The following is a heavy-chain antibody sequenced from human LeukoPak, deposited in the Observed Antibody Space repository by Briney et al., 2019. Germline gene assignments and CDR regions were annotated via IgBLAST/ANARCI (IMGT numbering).Heavy chain of an antibody. Sequence: GGSLRLSCAASGFTFDDYAMHWVRQVPGKGLEWVSGISWNSGSIGYADSVKGRFTISRDNSKNSLYLQMNSLRAEDTALYYCAKDPYYYGSGSYMDWGQGTLVTVSS. CDR2: ISWNSGSI. V-gene: IGHV3-9*01. D-gene: IGHD3-10*01. J-gene: IGHJ4*02. CDR1: GFTFDDYA. CDR3: AKDPYYYGSGSYMD.